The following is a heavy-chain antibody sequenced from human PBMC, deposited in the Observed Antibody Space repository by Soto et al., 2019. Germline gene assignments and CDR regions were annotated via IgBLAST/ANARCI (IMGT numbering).Heavy chain of an antibody. CDR1: GFTFSSYS. V-gene: IGHV3-21*01. D-gene: IGHD6-13*01. CDR2: ISSSSSYI. Sequence: EVQLVESGGGLVKPGGSLRLSCAASGFTFSSYSMNWVRQAPGKGLELVSSISSSSSYIYYADSVKGRFTISRDNAKNSLYLQMNSLRAEDTAVYYWARGRGAAGTDSVQYYGMDVWGQGTTVTVSS. J-gene: IGHJ6*02. CDR3: ARGRGAAGTDSVQYYGMDV.